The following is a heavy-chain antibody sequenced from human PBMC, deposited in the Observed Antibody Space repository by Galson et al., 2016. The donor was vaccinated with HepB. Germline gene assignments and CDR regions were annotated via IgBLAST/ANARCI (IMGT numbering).Heavy chain of an antibody. V-gene: IGHV4-59*01. CDR2: VHHSGST. CDR1: GGSISGYY. D-gene: IGHD2-8*01. Sequence: SETLSLTCTVSGGSISGYYWSWIRQPPGKGLEWIGYVHHSGSTEYNPSLKSRVIISVDTSKNQFSLKLSSVTAADTAAYYCARYYCPYGVCYHLDMWGQGTVVTVSS. J-gene: IGHJ3*02. CDR3: ARYYCPYGVCYHLDM.